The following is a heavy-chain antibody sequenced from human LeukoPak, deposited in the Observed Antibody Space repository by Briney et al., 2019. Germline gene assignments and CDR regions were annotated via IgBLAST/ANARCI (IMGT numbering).Heavy chain of an antibody. CDR1: GFTFSNYV. CDR2: ISYEGSNK. D-gene: IGHD6-13*01. CDR3: AKDPRRYSRTGGYFEY. V-gene: IGHV3-30*18. Sequence: GRSLRLSCAASGFTFSNYVMHWVRQAPGKGLEGVALISYEGSNKYYADSGKGRFTISRDNSKKTLYLQVNSLRAEDTAVYYCAKDPRRYSRTGGYFEYWGQGTLVTVSS. J-gene: IGHJ4*02.